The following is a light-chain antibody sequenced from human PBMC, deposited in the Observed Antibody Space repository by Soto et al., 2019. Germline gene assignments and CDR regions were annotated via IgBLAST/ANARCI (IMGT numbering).Light chain of an antibody. J-gene: IGKJ1*01. CDR3: QHMRT. CDR1: QGISNF. CDR2: DAS. V-gene: IGKV1-16*01. Sequence: DIQVTQSPSSLSASVGDRVTITCRANQGISNFLAWYQQKPGKAPKFLIYDASTLESGVPSRFSGSGFGTEFSLTISSLQPDDFGSYYCQHMRTFGQGTKVDIK.